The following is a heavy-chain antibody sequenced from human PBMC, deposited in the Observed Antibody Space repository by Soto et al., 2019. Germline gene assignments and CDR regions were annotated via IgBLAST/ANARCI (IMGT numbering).Heavy chain of an antibody. CDR1: GFTFSSYG. CDR2: ISYDGSNK. CDR3: AKDRGYGMDV. Sequence: QVQLVESGGGVVQPGRSLRLSCAASGFTFSSYGMHWVRQAPGKGLEWVAVISYDGSNKYYADSVKGRFTISRDNSKNTLYLQMNSLRAEDTAVYYCAKDRGYGMDVWGQGTTVTVSS. D-gene: IGHD3-10*01. J-gene: IGHJ6*02. V-gene: IGHV3-30*18.